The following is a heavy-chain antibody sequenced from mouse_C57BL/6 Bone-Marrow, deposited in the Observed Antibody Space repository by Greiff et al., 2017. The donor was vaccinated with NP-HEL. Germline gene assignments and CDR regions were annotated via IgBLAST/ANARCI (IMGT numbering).Heavy chain of an antibody. CDR3: TRKSYYSNPHWYFDV. Sequence: QVQLQQSGAELVRPGASVTLSCKASGYTFTDYEMHWVKQTPVYGLEWIGAIDPETGGTAYNQKFKGKAILTADKSSSTAYMELRSLTSEDSAVYYCTRKSYYSNPHWYFDVWGTGTTVTVSS. J-gene: IGHJ1*03. CDR2: IDPETGGT. D-gene: IGHD2-5*01. V-gene: IGHV1-15*01. CDR1: GYTFTDYE.